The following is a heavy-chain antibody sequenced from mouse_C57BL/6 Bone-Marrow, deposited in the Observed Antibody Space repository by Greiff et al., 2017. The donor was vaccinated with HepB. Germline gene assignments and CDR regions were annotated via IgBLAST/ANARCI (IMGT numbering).Heavy chain of an antibody. J-gene: IGHJ1*03. CDR1: GFTFSDYY. CDR2: INYDGSST. V-gene: IGHV5-16*01. Sequence: DVQLVESEGGLVQPGSSMKLSCTASGFTFSDYYMAWVRQVPEKGLEWVANINYDGSSTYYLDSLKSRFIISRDNAKNILYLQMSSLKSEDTATYYCARESNGYFDVWGTGTTVTVSS. CDR3: ARESNGYFDV. D-gene: IGHD2-5*01.